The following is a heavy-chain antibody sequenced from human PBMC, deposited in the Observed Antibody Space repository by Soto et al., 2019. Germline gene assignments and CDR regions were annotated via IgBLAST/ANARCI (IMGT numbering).Heavy chain of an antibody. J-gene: IGHJ3*01. Sequence: QVQLQESGPGLVKPSQTLSLTCTVSGGSISSGVYYWSWIRQRPGKVLEWIGYIYYSGSTYYNPSLKRRVTISVDPSKNHFSLKLSSVTAADTAVYSGARAIPVVVPQSGAFDLLGKSTMVTVSS. CDR1: GGSISSGVYY. CDR2: IYYSGST. V-gene: IGHV4-30-4*01. CDR3: ARAIPVVVPQSGAFDL. D-gene: IGHD3-22*01.